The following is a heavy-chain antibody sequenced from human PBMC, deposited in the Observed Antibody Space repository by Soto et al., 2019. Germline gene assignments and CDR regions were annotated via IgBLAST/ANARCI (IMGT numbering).Heavy chain of an antibody. CDR2: IRSKAYGGTT. V-gene: IGHV3-49*03. D-gene: IGHD1-26*01. CDR1: GFTFGDYA. J-gene: IGHJ4*02. CDR3: TRGGPRYSGSYYDEVDLDY. Sequence: GGSLRLSCTASGFTFGDYAMSWFRQAPGKGLEWVGFIRSKAYGGTTEYAASVKGRFTISRDDSKSIAYLQMNSLKTEDTAVYYCTRGGPRYSGSYYDEVDLDYWGQGTLVTVSS.